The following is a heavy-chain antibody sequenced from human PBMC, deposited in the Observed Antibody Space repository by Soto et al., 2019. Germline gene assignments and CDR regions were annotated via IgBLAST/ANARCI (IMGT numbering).Heavy chain of an antibody. CDR1: GFTFSNYG. CDR3: ASDLVGASDSYGLDV. CDR2: IWHDGNSK. J-gene: IGHJ6*02. D-gene: IGHD1-26*01. Sequence: PGGSLRLSCAASGFTFSNYGMHWVRQAPGKGLEWVAIIWHDGNSKYYADSVRGRFIISRDNSKNRLYLQMNSLRAEDTAVYYCASDLVGASDSYGLDVWGQGTPVTAP. V-gene: IGHV3-33*01.